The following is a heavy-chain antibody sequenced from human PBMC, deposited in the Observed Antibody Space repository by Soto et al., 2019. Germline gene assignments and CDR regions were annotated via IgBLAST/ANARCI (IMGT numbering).Heavy chain of an antibody. V-gene: IGHV1-18*01. CDR2: ISAYNGNT. D-gene: IGHD3-22*01. CDR1: GYPFTSYG. CDR3: ARDYYDSSGYYSWRDY. J-gene: IGHJ4*02. Sequence: GSVKGSFKACGYPFTSYGISLVRQAPGQGLEWMGWISAYNGNTNYAQKLQGRVTMTTDTSTSTAYMELRSLRSDDTAVYYCARDYYDSSGYYSWRDYWGQGTLVTVSS.